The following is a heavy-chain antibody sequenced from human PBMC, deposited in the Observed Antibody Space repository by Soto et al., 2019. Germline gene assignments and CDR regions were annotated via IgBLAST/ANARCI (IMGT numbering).Heavy chain of an antibody. Sequence: QLQLQESGSGLVKPSQTLSLTCAVSGGSISSGGYSWSWIRQPPGKGLEWIGYIYHSGSTYYNPSPKRRVAISVDWSKNQFSLKLSSVTAADTAVDYCARGMTTVTTLDYWGQGTLVTVSS. CDR1: GGSISSGGYS. D-gene: IGHD4-4*01. CDR2: IYHSGST. J-gene: IGHJ4*02. V-gene: IGHV4-30-2*01. CDR3: ARGMTTVTTLDY.